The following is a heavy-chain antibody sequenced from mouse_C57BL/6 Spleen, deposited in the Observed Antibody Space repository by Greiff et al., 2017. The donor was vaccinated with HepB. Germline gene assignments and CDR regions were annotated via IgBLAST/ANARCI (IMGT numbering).Heavy chain of an antibody. CDR1: GFSLTSYG. V-gene: IGHV2-3*01. CDR3: AKERGITTVVPFAY. CDR2: IWGDGST. J-gene: IGHJ3*01. Sequence: VKLMESGPGLVAPSQSLSITCTVSGFSLTSYGVSWVRQPPGKGLEWLGVIWGDGSTNYHSALISRLSISKDNSKSQVFLKLNSLQTDDTATYYCAKERGITTVVPFAYWGQGTLVTVSA. D-gene: IGHD1-1*01.